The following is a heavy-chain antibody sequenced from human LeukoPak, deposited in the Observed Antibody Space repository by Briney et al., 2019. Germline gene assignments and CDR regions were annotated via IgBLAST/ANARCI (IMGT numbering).Heavy chain of an antibody. D-gene: IGHD1-26*01. CDR2: INPSGGST. J-gene: IGHJ4*02. CDR3: ARDRGELNFDY. Sequence: ASVKVSCNASGYTFTSYYMHWVRQAPGQGLEWMGIINPSGGSTSYAQKFQGRVTMTRDTSTSTVYMELSSLRSEDTAVYYCARDRGELNFDYWGQGTLVTVSS. CDR1: GYTFTSYY. V-gene: IGHV1-46*01.